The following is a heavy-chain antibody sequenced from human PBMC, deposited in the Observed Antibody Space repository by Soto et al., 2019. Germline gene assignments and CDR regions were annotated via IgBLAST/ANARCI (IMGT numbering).Heavy chain of an antibody. J-gene: IGHJ4*02. Sequence: QVQLVQSGAEVKKPGSSVKVSCKASGGTFSSYAISWVRQAPRQGLEWMGGIIPIFGTANYAQKFQGRVTITADESTSTAYMELSSLRSEDTAVYYCARGHLDYYDSSGYSLFDYWGQGTLVTVSS. D-gene: IGHD3-22*01. CDR2: IIPIFGTA. CDR3: ARGHLDYYDSSGYSLFDY. CDR1: GGTFSSYA. V-gene: IGHV1-69*01.